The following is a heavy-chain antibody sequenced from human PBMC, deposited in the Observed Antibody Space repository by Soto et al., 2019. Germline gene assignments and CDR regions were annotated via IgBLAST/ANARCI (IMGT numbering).Heavy chain of an antibody. CDR2: ISGSGDNT. CDR1: GLTLSDYA. D-gene: IGHD1-20*01. J-gene: IGHJ4*02. V-gene: IGHV3-23*01. CDR3: ARDGVSSTGYTWTYGTYLYY. Sequence: HPRGSLRLSCAGSGLTLSDYAMTCVRQGPGKGLEWVSAISGSGDNTHYIDSVKGRFTISRDSTKQTLYLQMNSLRPDDTSMYYCARDGVSSTGYTWTYGTYLYYWGQ.